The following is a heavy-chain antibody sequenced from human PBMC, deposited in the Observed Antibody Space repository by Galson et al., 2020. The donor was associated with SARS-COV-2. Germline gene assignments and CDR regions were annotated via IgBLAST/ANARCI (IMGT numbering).Heavy chain of an antibody. CDR2: IWYDGSNK. CDR1: GFTFSSYG. CDR3: ARAHYDSSGSDAFDI. Sequence: QLGESLKISCAASGFTFSSYGMHWVRQAPGKGLEWVAVIWYDGSNKYYADSVKGRFTISRDNSKNTLYLQMNSLRAEDTAVYYCARAHYDSSGSDAFDIWGQGTMVTVSS. D-gene: IGHD3-22*01. J-gene: IGHJ3*02. V-gene: IGHV3-33*01.